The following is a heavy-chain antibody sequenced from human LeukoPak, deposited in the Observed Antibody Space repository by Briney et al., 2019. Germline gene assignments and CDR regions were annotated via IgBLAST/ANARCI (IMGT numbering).Heavy chain of an antibody. J-gene: IGHJ4*02. V-gene: IGHV4-61*02. D-gene: IGHD1-26*01. CDR3: ARLAIVGTLFDY. Sequence: QSSETLSLTCTVSSGSISSGNYYWSWIRQPAGKGLEWIGRIYTSGSTNYNPSLKSRVTISVDTSKYQFSLKLSSVTAADTAVYYCARLAIVGTLFDYWGQGTLVTVSS. CDR2: IYTSGST. CDR1: SGSISSGNYY.